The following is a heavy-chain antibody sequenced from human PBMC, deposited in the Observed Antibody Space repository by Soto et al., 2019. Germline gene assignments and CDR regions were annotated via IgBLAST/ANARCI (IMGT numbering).Heavy chain of an antibody. D-gene: IGHD3-10*01. J-gene: IGHJ4*02. CDR3: AKDVAAITMVRGVIITPYYFDY. V-gene: IGHV3-23*01. CDR2: ISGSGGST. Sequence: GGSLRLSCAASGFTFSNYAMSWVRQAPGKGLEWVSVISGSGGSTYYADSVKGRFTISRDNSKNTLYLQMNSLRAEDTTVYYCAKDVAAITMVRGVIITPYYFDYWGQGTLVTV. CDR1: GFTFSNYA.